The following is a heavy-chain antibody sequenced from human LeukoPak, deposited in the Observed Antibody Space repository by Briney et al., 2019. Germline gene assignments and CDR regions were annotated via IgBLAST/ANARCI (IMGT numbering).Heavy chain of an antibody. D-gene: IGHD3-10*01. CDR1: GFTFSSCS. Sequence: GGSLRLSCAASGFTFSSCSMNWVRQAPGKGLEWVSSISSSSSYIYYADSVKGRFTISRDNAKNSLYLQMNSLRAEDTAVYYCARASGDYYGSGSYYTPYFDYWGQGTLVTVSS. J-gene: IGHJ4*02. V-gene: IGHV3-21*01. CDR2: ISSSSSYI. CDR3: ARASGDYYGSGSYYTPYFDY.